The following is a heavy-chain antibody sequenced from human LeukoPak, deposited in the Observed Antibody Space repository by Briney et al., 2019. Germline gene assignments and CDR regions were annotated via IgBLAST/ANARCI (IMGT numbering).Heavy chain of an antibody. Sequence: SVKVSCKASGGTFSSYAISWVRQAPGQGLEWMEGIIPIFGTANYAQKFQGRVTITTDESTSTAYMELSSLRSEDTAVYYCARGLWFGELSPNWFDPWGQGTLVTVSS. V-gene: IGHV1-69*05. CDR3: ARGLWFGELSPNWFDP. J-gene: IGHJ5*02. CDR1: GGTFSSYA. D-gene: IGHD3-10*01. CDR2: IIPIFGTA.